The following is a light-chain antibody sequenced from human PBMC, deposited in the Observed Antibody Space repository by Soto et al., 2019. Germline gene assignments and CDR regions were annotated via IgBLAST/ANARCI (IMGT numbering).Light chain of an antibody. CDR3: QQRSNWPPPLT. V-gene: IGKV3-11*01. Sequence: EIVLTQSPGTLSLSPGERATLSCRASQSVTSSYLAWYQHKPGQAPRLLIYDASNRATGIPARFSGSGSGTDFTLTISSLEPEDFAVYYCQQRSNWPPPLTFGGGTKVDIK. J-gene: IGKJ4*01. CDR2: DAS. CDR1: QSVTSSY.